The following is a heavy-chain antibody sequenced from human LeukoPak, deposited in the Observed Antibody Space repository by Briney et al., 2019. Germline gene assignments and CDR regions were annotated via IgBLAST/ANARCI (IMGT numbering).Heavy chain of an antibody. J-gene: IGHJ4*02. V-gene: IGHV4-59*01. CDR2: IYYSGST. Sequence: SETLSLTCTVSGGSISSYYWSWIRQPPGKGLEWIGYIYYSGSTNYNPSLKSRVTISVDTSKNQFSLKLSSVTAADTAVYYCARDLLLYSSGSYYWGQGTLVTVSS. CDR1: GGSISSYY. CDR3: ARDLLLYSSGSYY. D-gene: IGHD3-22*01.